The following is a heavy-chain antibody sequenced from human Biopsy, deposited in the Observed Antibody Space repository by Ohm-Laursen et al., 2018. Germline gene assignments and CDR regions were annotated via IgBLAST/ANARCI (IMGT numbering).Heavy chain of an antibody. Sequence: SLRLSCTAPGFTFRTYGMHWVRLAPGKGLEWVAVISYDQITKHYADSVRGRFTISRDNSKNTLYLQVNSLRAEDTAVHYCAKDLSVYYYYGIDVWGQGTTVTVSS. CDR1: GFTFRTYG. CDR3: AKDLSVYYYYGIDV. J-gene: IGHJ6*02. CDR2: ISYDQITK. V-gene: IGHV3-30*18. D-gene: IGHD5/OR15-5a*01.